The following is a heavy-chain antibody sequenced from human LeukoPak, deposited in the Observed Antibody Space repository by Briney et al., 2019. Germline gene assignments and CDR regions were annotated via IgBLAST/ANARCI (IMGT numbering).Heavy chain of an antibody. D-gene: IGHD3-22*01. CDR1: GFTFSSYA. J-gene: IGHJ4*02. V-gene: IGHV3-23*01. Sequence: GGSLRLSCAASGFTFSSYAMSWVRQAPGKGLEWVSAISGSGGSTYYADSVKGRFTISRDNSKNTLYLQMNSLRAEDTAVYYCAKGSHYYDSSGYYRDYWGQGTLVTVSS. CDR2: ISGSGGST. CDR3: AKGSHYYDSSGYYRDY.